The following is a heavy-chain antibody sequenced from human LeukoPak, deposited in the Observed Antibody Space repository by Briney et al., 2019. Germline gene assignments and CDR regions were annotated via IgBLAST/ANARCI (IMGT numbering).Heavy chain of an antibody. J-gene: IGHJ4*02. Sequence: ASVKVSCKASGYTFTSYGISWVRQAPGQGLEWMGWISAYNGNTNYAQKFQGRVTITADESTSTAYMELSSLRSEDTAVYYCASHIRDGYKSHYDYWGQGTLVTVSS. CDR3: ASHIRDGYKSHYDY. V-gene: IGHV1-18*01. D-gene: IGHD5-24*01. CDR1: GYTFTSYG. CDR2: ISAYNGNT.